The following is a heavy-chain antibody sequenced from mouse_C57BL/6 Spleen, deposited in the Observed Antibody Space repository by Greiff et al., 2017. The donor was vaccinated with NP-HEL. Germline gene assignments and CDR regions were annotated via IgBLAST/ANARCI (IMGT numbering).Heavy chain of an antibody. CDR3: ARFYDYDFDY. Sequence: VQLQQSGAELVRPGTSVKVSCKASGYAFTNYLIEWVKPRPGQGLYWVGVINPVGGGTNYNEKFKGKATLTSDKSSSTAYMQLSSMTAEDSAVYFCARFYDYDFDYWGQGTTLTVSS. CDR1: GYAFTNYL. D-gene: IGHD2-4*01. J-gene: IGHJ2*01. CDR2: INPVGGGT. V-gene: IGHV1-54*01.